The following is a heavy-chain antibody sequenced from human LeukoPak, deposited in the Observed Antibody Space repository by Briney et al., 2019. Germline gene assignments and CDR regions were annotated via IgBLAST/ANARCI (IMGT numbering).Heavy chain of an antibody. CDR3: ATNSGSSAYFDY. CDR1: GGSFSGYY. J-gene: IGHJ4*02. CDR2: INHSGST. Sequence: KASETLSLTCAVYGGSFSGYYWSWIRQPPGKGLEWIGEINHSGSTNYNPSLKSRVTISVDTSKNQFSLKLSSVTAADTAVYYCATNSGSSAYFDYWGQGTLVTVSS. D-gene: IGHD1-26*01. V-gene: IGHV4-34*01.